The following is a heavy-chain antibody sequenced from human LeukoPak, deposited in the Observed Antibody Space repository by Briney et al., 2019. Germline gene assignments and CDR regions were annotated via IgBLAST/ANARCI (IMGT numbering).Heavy chain of an antibody. CDR2: ISTGGATT. J-gene: IGHJ4*02. Sequence: GASLRLSCAASGFCYGTFAMACVRQAPGKGLEWGSTISTGGATTYYADSVKGRFTASGDNSKNTLSPQMNGLRVDDTAVYFCAKANYIWNDSPFDSWGQGALVTVSS. D-gene: IGHD1-1*01. CDR1: GFCYGTFA. CDR3: AKANYIWNDSPFDS. V-gene: IGHV3-23*01.